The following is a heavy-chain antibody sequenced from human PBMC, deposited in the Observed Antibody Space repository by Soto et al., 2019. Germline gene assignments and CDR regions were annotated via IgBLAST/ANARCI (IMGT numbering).Heavy chain of an antibody. CDR2: ITGSSDYT. CDR1: GFSFSDYT. CDR3: ARLVPAASNYYYYYGMDV. Sequence: GSLRLSCAASGFSFSDYTMNWFRQAPGKGLEWVSSITGSSDYTYYSGSVTGRFTISRDNANNTLFLQMNSLRGEDTAMYYCARLVPAASNYYYYYGMDVWGQGTTVTVSS. V-gene: IGHV3-21*04. J-gene: IGHJ6*02. D-gene: IGHD2-2*01.